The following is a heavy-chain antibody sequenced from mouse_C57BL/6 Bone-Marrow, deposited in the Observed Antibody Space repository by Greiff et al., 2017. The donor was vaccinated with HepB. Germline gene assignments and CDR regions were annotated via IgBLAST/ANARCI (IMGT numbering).Heavy chain of an antibody. V-gene: IGHV14-3*02. Sequence: EVKVVESGAELVKPGASVKLSCTASGFNIKDTYMNWVKQTPEQGLEWIGRIDPANGNTKYDPKFQGKATITADTSSNTAYLQLSSLTSEDTAVYYCARGLGKDYWGQGTTLTVSS. CDR1: GFNIKDTY. CDR2: IDPANGNT. CDR3: ARGLGKDY. D-gene: IGHD4-1*01. J-gene: IGHJ2*01.